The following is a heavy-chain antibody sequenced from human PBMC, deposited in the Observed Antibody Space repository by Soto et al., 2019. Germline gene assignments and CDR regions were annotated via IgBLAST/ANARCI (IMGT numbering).Heavy chain of an antibody. D-gene: IGHD3-10*01. CDR2: INDGGAI. Sequence: QVQLQQWGAGLLKPSETLSLTCAVYGGSFSGYQWIWIRQTPGKGLEWIGGINDGGAINYNPSLESPLTFLVVSPKRQTSLRLSSVTAADPAVYSCARGLILWFGELSRRGGYYYYMDVWGKGTPVTVSS. CDR3: ARGLILWFGELSRRGGYYYYMDV. J-gene: IGHJ6*03. CDR1: GGSFSGYQ. V-gene: IGHV4-34*01.